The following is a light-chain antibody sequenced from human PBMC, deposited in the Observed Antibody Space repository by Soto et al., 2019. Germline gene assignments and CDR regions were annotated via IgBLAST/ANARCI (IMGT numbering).Light chain of an antibody. CDR2: DPS. J-gene: IGKJ4*01. Sequence: DIQLTQSPSSLSASVGDRVTLTCRSSQTISTFLHWFQQKPGKAPNLLIYDPSSLQSGVPSRFSGSGSGTDFTLTISSLQPEDFGTYYCQQTYSTFVSFGGGTKVDIK. CDR1: QTISTF. V-gene: IGKV1-39*01. CDR3: QQTYSTFVS.